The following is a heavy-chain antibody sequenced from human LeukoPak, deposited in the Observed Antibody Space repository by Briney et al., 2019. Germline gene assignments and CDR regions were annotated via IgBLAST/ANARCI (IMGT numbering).Heavy chain of an antibody. CDR3: ARHVPGPHRLSVIDY. Sequence: SETLSLTCAVYGGSFSGYYWSWIRQPPGKGLEWIGEINHSGSTNYNPSLKSRVTISVDTSKNQFSLKLSSVTAADTAVYYCARHVPGPHRLSVIDYWGQGTLVTVSS. V-gene: IGHV4-34*01. CDR2: INHSGST. J-gene: IGHJ4*02. D-gene: IGHD3-10*02. CDR1: GGSFSGYY.